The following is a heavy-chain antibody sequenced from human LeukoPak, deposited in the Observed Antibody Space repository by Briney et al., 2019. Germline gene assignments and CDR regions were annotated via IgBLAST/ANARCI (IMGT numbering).Heavy chain of an antibody. CDR2: IYYSGST. J-gene: IGHJ4*02. V-gene: IGHV4-39*07. Sequence: SETLSLACTVSGGSISSSSYYWGWIRQPPGKGLEWIGSIYYSGSTYYNPSLKSRVTISVDTSKNQFSLKLSSVTAADTAVYYCAGGCSSTSCTLDWGQGTLVTVSS. CDR3: AGGCSSTSCTLD. CDR1: GGSISSSSYY. D-gene: IGHD2-2*01.